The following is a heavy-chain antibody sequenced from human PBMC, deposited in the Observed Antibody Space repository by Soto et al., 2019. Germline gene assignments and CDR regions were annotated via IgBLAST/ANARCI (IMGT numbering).Heavy chain of an antibody. CDR1: GFTFSSYA. J-gene: IGHJ4*02. CDR3: ARATDSSGWYTELDY. D-gene: IGHD6-19*01. Sequence: QVQLVESGGGVVQPGRSLRLSCAASGFTFSSYAMHWVRQAPGKGLEWVAVISYDGSNKYYADSVKGRFTISRDNSKNTLYLQMNSLRAEDTAVYYCARATDSSGWYTELDYWGQGTLVTVSS. V-gene: IGHV3-30-3*01. CDR2: ISYDGSNK.